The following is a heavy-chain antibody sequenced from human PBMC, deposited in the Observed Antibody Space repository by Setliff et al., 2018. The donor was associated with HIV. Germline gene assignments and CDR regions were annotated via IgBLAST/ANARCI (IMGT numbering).Heavy chain of an antibody. CDR2: IDWDDDK. CDR3: ARMRTDASGLFDY. J-gene: IGHJ4*02. D-gene: IGHD6-19*01. V-gene: IGHV2-70*04. Sequence: SGPTLVNPTQPLTLTCTFSGFALRTYGVRVNWIRQPPGKALEWLARIDWDDDKFYSTSLKTRLTISRDTSENQVVLTMTNMNPMDTATYYCARMRTDASGLFDYWGQGILVTVS. CDR1: GFALRTYGVR.